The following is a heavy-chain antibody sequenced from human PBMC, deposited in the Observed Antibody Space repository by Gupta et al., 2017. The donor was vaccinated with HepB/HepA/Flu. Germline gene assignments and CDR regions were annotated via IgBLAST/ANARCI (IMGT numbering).Heavy chain of an antibody. Sequence: QLQLRASGPGLLKPSPPLSLTCTVSGAYISSGGYFWSWIRQHPGKGLAWIAYIHDRGSTYYNPSLKMRMTTSVDTSKRQSSLRPNSVTDAYTAVVVCARENLEPYVFDSWGPGTLVSVSS. D-gene: IGHD3-16*01. V-gene: IGHV4-31*03. CDR1: GAYISSGGYF. CDR2: IHDRGST. J-gene: IGHJ4*02. CDR3: ARENLEPYVFDS.